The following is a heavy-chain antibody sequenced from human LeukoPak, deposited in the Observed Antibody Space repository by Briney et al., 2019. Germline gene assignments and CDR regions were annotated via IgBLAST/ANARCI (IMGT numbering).Heavy chain of an antibody. Sequence: GGSLRLSCAASGLTFSSYSMNCVRQAPGKGLEWVSSISSSSSYIYYADSVKGRFTISRDTAKNSLYPQTHTLRAEDTAVYYCARDPTRRQWLVHYPCLWGQGTLVTVSS. V-gene: IGHV3-21*01. CDR2: ISSSSSYI. CDR3: ARDPTRRQWLVHYPCL. J-gene: IGHJ4*02. D-gene: IGHD6-19*01. CDR1: GLTFSSYS.